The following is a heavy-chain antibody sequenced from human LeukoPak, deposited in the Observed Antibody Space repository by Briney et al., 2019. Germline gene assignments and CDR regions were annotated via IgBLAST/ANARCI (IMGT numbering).Heavy chain of an antibody. J-gene: IGHJ6*02. CDR2: ISSSGSTI. CDR1: GFTFSDYY. D-gene: IGHD2-2*02. Sequence: GGSLRLSCAASGFTFSDYYMSWIRQAPGKGLEWVSYISSSGSTIYCADSVKGRFTISRDNAKNSLYLQMNSLRAEDTAVYYCARYHCSSTSCYTGEYGMDVWGQGTTVTVSS. CDR3: ARYHCSSTSCYTGEYGMDV. V-gene: IGHV3-11*01.